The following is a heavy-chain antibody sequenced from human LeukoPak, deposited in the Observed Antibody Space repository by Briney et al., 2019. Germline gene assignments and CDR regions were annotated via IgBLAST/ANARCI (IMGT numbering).Heavy chain of an antibody. CDR2: IYYSGST. J-gene: IGHJ5*02. D-gene: IGHD3-22*01. CDR1: GGSISSYY. CDR3: ARTAFITYYYDSSGYPNWFGP. V-gene: IGHV4-59*01. Sequence: SETLSLTCTVSGGSISSYYWSWIRQPPGKGLEWIGYIYYSGSTNYNPSLKSRVTISVDTSKNQFSLKLSSVTAADTAVYYCARTAFITYYYDSSGYPNWFGPWGQGTLVTVSS.